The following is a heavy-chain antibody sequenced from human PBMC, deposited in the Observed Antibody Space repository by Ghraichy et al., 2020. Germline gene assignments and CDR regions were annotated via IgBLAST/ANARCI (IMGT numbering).Heavy chain of an antibody. CDR3: LVIVAAIDC. V-gene: IGHV3-73*01. D-gene: IGHD2-15*01. Sequence: GGSLRLSCAASGFIFSGSAVHWVRQASGKGLEWVGRIRSKANSYATAYAASVKGRFTISRDDSKNTAYLQMNSLKTEDTAVYYCLVIVAAIDCWGQGILVTVSS. J-gene: IGHJ4*02. CDR1: GFIFSGSA. CDR2: IRSKANSYAT.